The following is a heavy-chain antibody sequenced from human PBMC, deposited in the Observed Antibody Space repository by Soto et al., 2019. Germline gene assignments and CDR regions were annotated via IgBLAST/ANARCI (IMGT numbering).Heavy chain of an antibody. CDR1: GGSISSGGYS. V-gene: IGHV4-30-2*01. D-gene: IGHD6-13*01. CDR2: IYHSGST. CDR3: SREVLLVRSWPPGETHHDY. Sequence: ASETLSLTCAVSGGSISSGGYSWSWIRQPPGKGLEWIGYIYHSGSTYYKQSLKSRVTISVDRSKNQFSLKLSSVTAADTAVYYCSREVLLVRSWPPGETHHDYWGQGTLVTVSS. J-gene: IGHJ4*02.